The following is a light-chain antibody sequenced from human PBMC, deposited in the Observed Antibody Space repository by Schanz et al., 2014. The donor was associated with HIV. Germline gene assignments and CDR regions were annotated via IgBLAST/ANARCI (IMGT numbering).Light chain of an antibody. CDR1: NSDVGAYNY. V-gene: IGLV2-8*01. CDR3: QSYDSSLSGNVV. Sequence: QSALTQPPSASGSPGQSVTISCTGTNSDVGAYNYVSWYQQHPGKAPKLLIYEVNKRPSGVPERFSGSKSGNTASLTVSGLQAEDEADYYCQSYDSSLSGNVVFGGGTKLTVL. CDR2: EVN. J-gene: IGLJ2*01.